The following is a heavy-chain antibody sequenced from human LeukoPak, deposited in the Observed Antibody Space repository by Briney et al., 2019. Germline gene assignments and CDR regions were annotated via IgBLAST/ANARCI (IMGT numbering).Heavy chain of an antibody. D-gene: IGHD6-19*01. J-gene: IGHJ4*02. Sequence: GGSLRLSCAASGFTVSNNYMSWVRQAPGKGLEWVSVIYSGGSTYYADSVKGRFTISRDNSKNTLYLQMNILRAEDTAVYYCAREGFAVAGTYFDYWGQGTLVTVSS. CDR1: GFTVSNNY. CDR2: IYSGGST. CDR3: AREGFAVAGTYFDY. V-gene: IGHV3-53*01.